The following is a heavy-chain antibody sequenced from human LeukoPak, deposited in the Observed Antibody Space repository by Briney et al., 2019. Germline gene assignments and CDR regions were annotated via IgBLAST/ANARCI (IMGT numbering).Heavy chain of an antibody. Sequence: ASVKVSCKASGYTFTSYDINWVRQATGQGLEWMGWMNPNSGNTGYAQKFQGRVTMTRNTSISTAYMELSSLRSEDTAVYYCAREIGKLYSSSWYNWFDPWGQGTLVTVSS. CDR2: MNPNSGNT. D-gene: IGHD6-13*01. V-gene: IGHV1-8*01. CDR3: AREIGKLYSSSWYNWFDP. J-gene: IGHJ5*02. CDR1: GYTFTSYD.